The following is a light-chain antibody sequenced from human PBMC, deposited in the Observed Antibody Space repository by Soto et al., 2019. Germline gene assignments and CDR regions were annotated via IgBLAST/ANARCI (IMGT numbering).Light chain of an antibody. CDR3: QSYDNSLSGHVV. J-gene: IGLJ2*01. Sequence: QSALTQPPSVSGAPGQRVTISCTGSSSNIGALYDVNWYQQLPGTAPKLLIYDNNNRPSGVPDRFSASKSGTSASLAITGLQAEEEADDYCQSYDNSLSGHVVFGGGTKVTVL. CDR2: DNN. CDR1: SSNIGALYD. V-gene: IGLV1-40*01.